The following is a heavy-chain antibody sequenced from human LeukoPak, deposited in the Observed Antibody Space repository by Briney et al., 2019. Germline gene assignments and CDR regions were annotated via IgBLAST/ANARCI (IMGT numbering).Heavy chain of an antibody. D-gene: IGHD1-1*01. CDR2: INHSGST. CDR3: ARFNWNDVFFDY. Sequence: QPSETLSLTCAVYGGSFSGYYWSWIRQPPGKGLEWIGEINHSGSTNYNPSLKSRVTISVDTSKNQFSLKLSSVTAADTAVCYCARFNWNDVFFDYWGQGTLVTVSS. V-gene: IGHV4-34*01. CDR1: GGSFSGYY. J-gene: IGHJ4*02.